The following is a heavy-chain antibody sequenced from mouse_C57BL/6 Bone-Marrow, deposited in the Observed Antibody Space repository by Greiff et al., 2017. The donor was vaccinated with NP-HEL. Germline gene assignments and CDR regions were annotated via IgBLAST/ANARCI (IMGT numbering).Heavy chain of an antibody. CDR3: ARKDYDGGGWFAY. D-gene: IGHD2-4*01. V-gene: IGHV5-15*01. CDR2: ISNLAYSI. CDR1: GFTFSDYG. J-gene: IGHJ3*01. Sequence: EVQLVESGGGLVQPGGSLKLSCAASGFTFSDYGMAWVRQAPRKGPEWVAFISNLAYSIYYADTVTGRFTISRENAKNTLYLEMSSLRSEDTAMYYCARKDYDGGGWFAYWGQGTLVTVSA.